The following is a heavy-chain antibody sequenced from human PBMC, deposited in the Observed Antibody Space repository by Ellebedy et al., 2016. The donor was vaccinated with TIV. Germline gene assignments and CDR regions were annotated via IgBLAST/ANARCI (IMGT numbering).Heavy chain of an antibody. V-gene: IGHV2-5*01. J-gene: IGHJ5*02. D-gene: IGHD3-3*01. CDR3: AHSRVTIFGVVNNWFDP. CDR2: IYWNDDK. Sequence: SGPTLVKPTQTLTLTCTFSGFSLSTRGVGVGWIRQPPGKALEWLALIYWNDDKRYSPSLKSRLTITKDTSKNQVVLTMTNMDPVDTATYYCAHSRVTIFGVVNNWFDPWGQGTLVTVSS. CDR1: GFSLSTRGVG.